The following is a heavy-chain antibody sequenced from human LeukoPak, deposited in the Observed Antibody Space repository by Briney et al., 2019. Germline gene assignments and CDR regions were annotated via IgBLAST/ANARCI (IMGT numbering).Heavy chain of an antibody. D-gene: IGHD3-22*01. V-gene: IGHV1-18*01. CDR2: ISANNGNT. CDR3: ARGLQGYSYDSSGYSGPFDY. J-gene: IGHJ4*02. CDR1: GYTFTSYG. Sequence: ASVKVSCKASGYTFTSYGISWVRQAPGQGLEWMGWISANNGNTNYAQKLQGRVTMTTDTSTSTAYMELRSLRSDDTAVYYCARGLQGYSYDSSGYSGPFDYWGQGNLVTVSS.